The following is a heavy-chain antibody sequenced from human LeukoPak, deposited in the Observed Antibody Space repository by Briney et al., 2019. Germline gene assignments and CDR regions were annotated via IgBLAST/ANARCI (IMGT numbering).Heavy chain of an antibody. CDR2: IKEDGSDK. D-gene: IGHD3-3*01. J-gene: IGHJ4*02. CDR3: ATWGSIFGVTFFDF. V-gene: IGHV3-7*01. CDR1: GFLFTNYW. Sequence: GGSLRLSCAASGFLFTNYWMSWVRQAPGKGVEWVATIKEDGSDKHYVDSARGRFTISRDNAKNSLYLQMNALRADDTAVYYCATWGSIFGVTFFDFWGQGTLVTVSS.